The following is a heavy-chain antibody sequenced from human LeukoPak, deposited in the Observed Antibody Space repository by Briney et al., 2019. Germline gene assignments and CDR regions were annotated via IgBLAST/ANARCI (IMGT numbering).Heavy chain of an antibody. CDR1: GFTFSSYG. J-gene: IGHJ4*02. CDR3: ARDRSTTHFDY. D-gene: IGHD5/OR15-5a*01. V-gene: IGHV3-33*01. Sequence: GGSLRLSCAASGFTFSSYGMHWVRQAPGKGLEWVTMIWYDGSNTYYADSVKGRLTISRDNSKSTLFLQMDSLRAEDTAVYYCARDRSTTHFDYWGQGTLVTVSS. CDR2: IWYDGSNT.